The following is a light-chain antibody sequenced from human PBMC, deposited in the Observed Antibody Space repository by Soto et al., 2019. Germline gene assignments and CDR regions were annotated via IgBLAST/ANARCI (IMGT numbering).Light chain of an antibody. CDR1: QSVSSY. Sequence: EIVLTQSPATLSLSPGERATLSCRATQSVSSYLAWYQHKPGQAPRLLIYDASNRATGIPARFRGSGSGTDFTLTISSLEPEDFAVYYCQQRSTWPLTFGGGTKVEIK. CDR2: DAS. CDR3: QQRSTWPLT. V-gene: IGKV3-11*01. J-gene: IGKJ4*01.